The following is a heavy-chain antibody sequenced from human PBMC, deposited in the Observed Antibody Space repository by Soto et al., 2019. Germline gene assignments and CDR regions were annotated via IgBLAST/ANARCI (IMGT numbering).Heavy chain of an antibody. V-gene: IGHV3-21*01. CDR2: ISSSSSYI. CDR3: ARDQGWVWQQPNYYYYGMDV. J-gene: IGHJ6*02. D-gene: IGHD3-16*01. Sequence: GGSLRLSCAASGFTFSSYSMNWVRQAPGKGLEWVSSISSSSSYIYYADSVKGRFTISRDNAKNSLYLQMNSLRAEETAVYYCARDQGWVWQQPNYYYYGMDVWGQGTTVTVSS. CDR1: GFTFSSYS.